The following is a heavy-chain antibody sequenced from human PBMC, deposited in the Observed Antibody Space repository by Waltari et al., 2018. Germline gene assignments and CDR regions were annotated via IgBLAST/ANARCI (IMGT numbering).Heavy chain of an antibody. CDR1: GYY. CDR3: ARTTTYYYGSGSYPTAFDI. Sequence: GYYWSWIRQPPGKGLEWIGEINHSGSTNYNPSLKSRVTISVDTSKNQFSLKLSSVTAADTAVYYCARTTTYYYGSGSYPTAFDIWGQGTMVTVSS. D-gene: IGHD3-10*01. V-gene: IGHV4-34*01. J-gene: IGHJ3*02. CDR2: INHSGST.